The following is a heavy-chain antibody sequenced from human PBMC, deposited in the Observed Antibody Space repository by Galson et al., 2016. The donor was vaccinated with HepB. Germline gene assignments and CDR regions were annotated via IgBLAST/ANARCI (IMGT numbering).Heavy chain of an antibody. J-gene: IGHJ6*02. Sequence: SLRLSCAASGFTFDDYTMHWVRQAPGKGLEWVSLISWDGGSTYYADSVKGRFIISRDNSKNSLYLQMNSLRTEDTALYYCAKDRRSGRTDYYYYTYYYYYGMDVWGQGTTVTVSS. V-gene: IGHV3-43*01. CDR2: ISWDGGST. CDR3: AKDRRSGRTDYYYYTYYYYYGMDV. D-gene: IGHD3-3*01. CDR1: GFTFDDYT.